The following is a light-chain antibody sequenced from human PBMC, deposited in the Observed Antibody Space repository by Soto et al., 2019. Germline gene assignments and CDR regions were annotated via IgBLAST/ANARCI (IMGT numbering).Light chain of an antibody. CDR3: SSYTSNSTPWV. J-gene: IGLJ3*02. Sequence: QSALTQPASVSGSPGQSITISCTGTSSDVGAYNYVSWYQHHPGKAPKLMIYEVSNRPSGVSNRFSGSKSGNTASLTISGLQTEDGADYYCSSYTSNSTPWVFGGGTKLTVL. CDR1: SSDVGAYNY. V-gene: IGLV2-14*01. CDR2: EVS.